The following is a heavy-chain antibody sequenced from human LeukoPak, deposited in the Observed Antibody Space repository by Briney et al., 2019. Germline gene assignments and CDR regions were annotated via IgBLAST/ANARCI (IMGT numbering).Heavy chain of an antibody. D-gene: IGHD3-16*01. J-gene: IGHJ4*02. CDR1: GFTFSTYW. V-gene: IGHV3-7*01. CDR3: ARSRYDYIWGIDY. CDR2: IKADGGEK. Sequence: GGSLRLSCAASGFTFSTYWMNWFRQTPGKGLEWVAKIKADGGEKDHVASVKGRFTISRDNAKNTLYLQMNSLRDEDTAVFYCARSRYDYIWGIDYWGQGTLVTISS.